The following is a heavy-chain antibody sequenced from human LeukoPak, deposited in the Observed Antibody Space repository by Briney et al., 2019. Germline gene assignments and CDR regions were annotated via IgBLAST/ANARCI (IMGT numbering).Heavy chain of an antibody. Sequence: SDTLSLTCAVSGYSISSSNWWGWIRQPPGKGLEWIGYIYYSGSTNYNPSLKSRVTISVDTSKNQFSLKLSSVTAADTAVYYCTRSLGVVIHGGMDVWGQGTTVTVSS. CDR3: TRSLGVVIHGGMDV. CDR1: GYSISSSNW. CDR2: IYYSGST. J-gene: IGHJ6*02. D-gene: IGHD3-3*01. V-gene: IGHV4-28*01.